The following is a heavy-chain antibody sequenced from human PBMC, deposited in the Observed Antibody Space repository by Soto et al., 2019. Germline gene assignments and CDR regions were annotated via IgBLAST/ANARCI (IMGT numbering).Heavy chain of an antibody. Sequence: PGGSLRLSCAASGFTFSNAWVNWVRQAPGKGLEWVGRIKSKTDGGTTDYAAPVKGRFTISRDDSKNTLYLQMNSLKTEDTAVYYCTTDYGDYVVSYYYGMDVWGKGTTVTVSS. CDR3: TTDYGDYVVSYYYGMDV. V-gene: IGHV3-15*07. CDR1: GFTFSNAW. D-gene: IGHD4-17*01. J-gene: IGHJ6*04. CDR2: IKSKTDGGTT.